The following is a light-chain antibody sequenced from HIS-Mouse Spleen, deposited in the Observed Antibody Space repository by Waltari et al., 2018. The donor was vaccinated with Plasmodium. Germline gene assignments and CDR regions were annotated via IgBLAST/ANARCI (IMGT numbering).Light chain of an antibody. CDR1: RSAVGGYNY. J-gene: IGLJ2*01. CDR3: CSYAGSYTGV. V-gene: IGLV2-11*01. Sequence: QSALTQPRSVSGSPGPSVTILCTGTRSAVGGYNYVSWYQQHPGKAPKLMIYDVSKRPSGVPDRFSGSKSGNTASLTISGLQAEDEADYYCCSYAGSYTGVFGGGTKLTVL. CDR2: DVS.